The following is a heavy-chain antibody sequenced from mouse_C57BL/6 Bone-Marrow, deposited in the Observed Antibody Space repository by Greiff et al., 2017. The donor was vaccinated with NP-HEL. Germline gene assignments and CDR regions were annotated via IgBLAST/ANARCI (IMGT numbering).Heavy chain of an antibody. D-gene: IGHD1-1*01. Sequence: DVMLVESGGGLVKPGGSLKLSCAASGFTFSSYTMSWVRQTPEKRLEWVATISGGGGNTYYPDSVKGRFTISRDNAKNTLYLQMSSLRSEDTALYYCARHGKDYAMDYWGQGTSVTVSS. CDR1: GFTFSSYT. CDR3: ARHGKDYAMDY. V-gene: IGHV5-9*01. CDR2: ISGGGGNT. J-gene: IGHJ4*01.